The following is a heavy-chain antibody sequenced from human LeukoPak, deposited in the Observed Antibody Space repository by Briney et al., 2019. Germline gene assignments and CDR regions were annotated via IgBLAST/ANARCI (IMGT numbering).Heavy chain of an antibody. D-gene: IGHD6-13*01. Sequence: PSETLSLTCTVSGGSISSSSHYWGWIRQPPGKGLEWIVSIYYSGNTYYNPSLKSRVTISVDTSKNQFYLKLISATAADTGVYYCASEPLASSIAAVDHWGQGTVVTVST. V-gene: IGHV4-39*01. J-gene: IGHJ4*02. CDR1: GGSISSSSHY. CDR2: IYYSGNT. CDR3: ASEPLASSIAAVDH.